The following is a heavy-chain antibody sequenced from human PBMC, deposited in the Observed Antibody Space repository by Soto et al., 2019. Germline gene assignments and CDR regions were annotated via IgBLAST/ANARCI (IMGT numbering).Heavy chain of an antibody. CDR1: GFTFNNFA. D-gene: IGHD3-22*01. CDR3: ARVPIADRYYYDSSGYGPYDY. V-gene: IGHV3-48*03. Sequence: PGGSLRLSCAASGFTFNNFAMNCVRQAPGKRLEWVSYISSSGSTIYYADSVKGRFTISRDNAKNSLYLQMNSLRAEDTAVYYCARVPIADRYYYDSSGYGPYDYWGQGTLVTVSS. CDR2: ISSSGSTI. J-gene: IGHJ4*02.